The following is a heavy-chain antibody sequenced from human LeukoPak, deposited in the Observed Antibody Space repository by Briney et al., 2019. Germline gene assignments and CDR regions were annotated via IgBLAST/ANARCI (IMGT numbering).Heavy chain of an antibody. CDR3: TTAPRTYYDFWSGSENFDY. Sequence: PGGSLRLSCAASGFTFSNAWMSWVRQAPGKGLEWVGRIKSKTDGGTTDYAAPVKGRFTISRDDSKNTLYLQMNSLNTEDTAVYYCTTAPRTYYDFWSGSENFDYWGQGTLVTVSS. V-gene: IGHV3-15*01. J-gene: IGHJ4*02. CDR2: IKSKTDGGTT. D-gene: IGHD3-3*01. CDR1: GFTFSNAW.